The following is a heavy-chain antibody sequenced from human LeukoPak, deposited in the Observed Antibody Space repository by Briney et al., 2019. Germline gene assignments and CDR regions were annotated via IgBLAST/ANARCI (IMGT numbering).Heavy chain of an antibody. V-gene: IGHV1-69*05. CDR2: IIPIFGTA. CDR3: ANAGKYYYDSSGP. D-gene: IGHD3-22*01. Sequence: SVKVSCKASGGTFSSYTISWVRQAPGQGLEWMGRIIPIFGTANYAQKFQGRVTITTDESTSTAYMELSSLRSEDTAVYYCANAGKYYYDSSGPWGQGTLVTVSS. J-gene: IGHJ5*02. CDR1: GGTFSSYT.